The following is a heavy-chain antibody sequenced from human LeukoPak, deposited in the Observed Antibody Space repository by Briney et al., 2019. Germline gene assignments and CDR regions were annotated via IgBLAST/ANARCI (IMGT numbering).Heavy chain of an antibody. Sequence: GGSLRLSCAASGFTFRGFGIHWVRQAPGKGLEWVTFIRNDGSEKYYTASVRGRFTISRDNYQSTVFLQMNSLRVEDTALYYCAKHRLRGGTYVVDYWGQGTLVTVSS. CDR1: GFTFRGFG. D-gene: IGHD3-16*01. J-gene: IGHJ4*02. CDR2: IRNDGSEK. V-gene: IGHV3-30*02. CDR3: AKHRLRGGTYVVDY.